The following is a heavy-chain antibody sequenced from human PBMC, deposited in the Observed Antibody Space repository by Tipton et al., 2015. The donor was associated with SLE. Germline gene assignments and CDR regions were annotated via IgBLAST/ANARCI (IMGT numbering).Heavy chain of an antibody. V-gene: IGHV4-34*01. CDR2: INHSGST. Sequence: TLSLTCAVYGGSFSNYYWTWIRQPPGKGLEWIGEINHSGSTNYNPSLKSRVTISVDTSKNQFSLKLSSVTAADTAVYYCARRDDIWGQGTMVTVSS. J-gene: IGHJ3*02. CDR3: ARRDDI. CDR1: GGSFSNYY.